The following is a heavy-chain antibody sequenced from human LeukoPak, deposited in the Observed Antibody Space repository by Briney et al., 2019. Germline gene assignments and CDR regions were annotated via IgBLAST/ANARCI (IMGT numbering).Heavy chain of an antibody. Sequence: GESLKTSCEVSGYNFTTYWIAWVRQMPGKGLEWMGTIYPGDSDTKYRPPFQGQVTISADKSTNTTYVQWTSLKASDTAMYYCARPHSKYCTSTGCPFDYWGQGTLVTVSS. CDR3: ARPHSKYCTSTGCPFDY. CDR2: IYPGDSDT. J-gene: IGHJ4*02. D-gene: IGHD2-2*01. CDR1: GYNFTTYW. V-gene: IGHV5-51*01.